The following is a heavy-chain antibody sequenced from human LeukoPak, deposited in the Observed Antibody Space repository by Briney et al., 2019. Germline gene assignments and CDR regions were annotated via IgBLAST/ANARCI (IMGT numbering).Heavy chain of an antibody. CDR2: ISSSSCYI. V-gene: IGHV3-21*01. Sequence: GGSLRLSCAASGFTFSSYSMNWVRQAPGKGLEWVSSISSSSCYIYYADSVKGRFTISRDNAKNSLYLQMNSLRAEDTAVYYCARDYYYDSSGYDRCDYWGQGTLVTVSS. CDR1: GFTFSSYS. D-gene: IGHD3-22*01. CDR3: ARDYYYDSSGYDRCDY. J-gene: IGHJ4*02.